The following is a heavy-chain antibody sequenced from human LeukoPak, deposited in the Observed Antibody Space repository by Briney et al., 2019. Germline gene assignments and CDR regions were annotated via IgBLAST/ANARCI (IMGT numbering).Heavy chain of an antibody. V-gene: IGHV4-38-2*02. CDR2: IYHSGST. Sequence: PSETLSLTCTVSGYSISSGYYWGWIRQPPGKGLEWIGSIYHSGSTYYNPSLKSRVTISVDTSKNQFSLKLSSVTAADTAVYYCASTSGYGVDYWGQGTLVTVSS. D-gene: IGHD5-12*01. J-gene: IGHJ4*02. CDR1: GYSISSGYY. CDR3: ASTSGYGVDY.